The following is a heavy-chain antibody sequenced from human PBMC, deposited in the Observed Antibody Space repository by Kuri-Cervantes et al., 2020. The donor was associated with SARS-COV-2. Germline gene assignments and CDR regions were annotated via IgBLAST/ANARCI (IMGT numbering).Heavy chain of an antibody. V-gene: IGHV3-30*18. CDR3: AKDRFGVNDF. J-gene: IGHJ4*02. Sequence: GESLKISCTASGFNFSTTDMNWVRQTPGKGLEWVAVISDDGKKKKCVASGKGRFTISRDNSQNTLYLQVKSLKSEDRAMYYCAKDRFGVNDFWGQGTLVTVSS. D-gene: IGHD4/OR15-4a*01. CDR1: GFNFSTTD. CDR2: ISDDGKKK.